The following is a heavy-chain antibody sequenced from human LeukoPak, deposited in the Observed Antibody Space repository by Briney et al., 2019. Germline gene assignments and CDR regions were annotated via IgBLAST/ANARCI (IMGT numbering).Heavy chain of an antibody. CDR3: ARREDIAIVPAHAFDI. Sequence: SETLSLTCAVSGYSISSSNWWGWIRQPPGKGLEWIGYIYYSGTIYYNPSLKSRVTISVDTSKNQFSLKLSSVTAADTSVYYCARREDIAIVPAHAFDIWGQGTMVTVSS. CDR2: IYYSGTI. J-gene: IGHJ3*02. V-gene: IGHV4-28*05. D-gene: IGHD2-2*01. CDR1: GYSISSSNW.